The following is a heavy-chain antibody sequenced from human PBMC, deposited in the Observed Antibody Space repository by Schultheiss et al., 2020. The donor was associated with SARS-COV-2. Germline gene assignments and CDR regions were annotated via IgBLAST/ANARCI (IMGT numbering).Heavy chain of an antibody. V-gene: IGHV6-1*01. CDR1: GDSVSSNSAA. CDR3: ARGNYYDSTDYYYEGAPFDF. J-gene: IGHJ4*02. D-gene: IGHD3-22*01. CDR2: TYYRSKWYN. Sequence: SQTLSLTCAISGDSVSSNSAAWNWIRQSPSRGLEWLGRTYYRSKWYNDYAVSVKSRITINPDTSKNQFSLQLNSVTPEDTAVYYCARGNYYDSTDYYYEGAPFDFWGQGTLVTVSS.